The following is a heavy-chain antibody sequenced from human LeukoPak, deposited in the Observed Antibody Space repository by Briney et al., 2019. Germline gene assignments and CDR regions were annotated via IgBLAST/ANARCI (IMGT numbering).Heavy chain of an antibody. CDR3: ARESSAVAHTMMRDWLDP. V-gene: IGHV4-38-2*02. D-gene: IGHD3-22*01. CDR2: INHSGRT. J-gene: IGHJ5*02. CDR1: GYSINFGHL. Sequence: SETLSLTCDVSGYSINFGHLWGWIRQPPGKGLEWIASINHSGRTYYTPSLKSRVTISVDTLKNQFSLKVTSVTAEDTAMYFFARESSAVAHTMMRDWLDPWGQGTLVTVSS.